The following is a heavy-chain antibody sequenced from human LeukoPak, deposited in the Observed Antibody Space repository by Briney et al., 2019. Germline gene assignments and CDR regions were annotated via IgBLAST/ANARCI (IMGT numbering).Heavy chain of an antibody. CDR1: GYTFTGYY. J-gene: IGHJ4*02. CDR3: ARGVSYYYDSSGYYPEFEY. V-gene: IGHV1-2*02. D-gene: IGHD3-22*01. Sequence: GASVKVSCKASGYTFTGYYMHWVRQAPGQGLEWMGWINPNSGGTNYAQKFQGRVTVTRDTSISTAYMELSRLRSDDTAVYYCARGVSYYYDSSGYYPEFEYWGQGTLVTVYS. CDR2: INPNSGGT.